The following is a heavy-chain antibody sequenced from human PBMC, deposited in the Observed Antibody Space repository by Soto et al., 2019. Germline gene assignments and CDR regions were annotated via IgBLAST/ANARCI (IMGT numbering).Heavy chain of an antibody. CDR3: ARIGSSWYHYYYYYGMDV. CDR1: GYTFTSYD. Sequence: ASVKVSCKASGYTFTSYDINWVRQATGQGLEWMGWMNPNSGNTGYAQKFQGRVTMTRNTSISTAYMELSSLRSEDTAVYYCARIGSSWYHYYYYYGMDVWGQGTTVTV. D-gene: IGHD6-13*01. J-gene: IGHJ6*02. V-gene: IGHV1-8*01. CDR2: MNPNSGNT.